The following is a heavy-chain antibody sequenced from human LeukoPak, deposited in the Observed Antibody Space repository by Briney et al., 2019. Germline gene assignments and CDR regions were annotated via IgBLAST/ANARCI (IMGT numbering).Heavy chain of an antibody. CDR1: GFTFSDFW. CDR2: ISSSGSTI. CDR3: ARDTHPTGYSSSWHYYFDY. D-gene: IGHD6-13*01. V-gene: IGHV3-11*01. Sequence: PGGSLRLSCAGSGFTFSDFWMTWIRQAPGKGLEWVSYISSSGSTIYYADSVKGRFTISRDNAKNSLYLQMNSLRAEDTAVYYRARDTHPTGYSSSWHYYFDYWGQGTLVTVSS. J-gene: IGHJ4*02.